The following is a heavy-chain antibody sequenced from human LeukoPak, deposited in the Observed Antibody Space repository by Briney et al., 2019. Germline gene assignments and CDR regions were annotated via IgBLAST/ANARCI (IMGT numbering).Heavy chain of an antibody. J-gene: IGHJ6*02. CDR1: GFTFSSYS. D-gene: IGHD3-10*01. Sequence: HPGGSLRLSCAASGFTFSSYSMNWVRQAPGKGLEWVSYTSSSSSTIYYADSVKGRFTISRDNAKNSLHLQMNSLRAEDTAVYYCARDGSSVPLDGFGPPGPWYYYYGMDVWGQGTTVTVSS. CDR2: TSSSSSTI. CDR3: ARDGSSVPLDGFGPPGPWYYYYGMDV. V-gene: IGHV3-48*01.